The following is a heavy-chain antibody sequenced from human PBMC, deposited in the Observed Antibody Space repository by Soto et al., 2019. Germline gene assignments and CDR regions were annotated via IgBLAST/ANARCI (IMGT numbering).Heavy chain of an antibody. Sequence: LRLSCAASGFTFSSYWMHWVRQAPGKGLVWVSRIKGDGSETNYADSVKGRFTISRDNAKNTLYLQLNSLRAEDTAVYYCLRGNSGYGNFDYWGQGTRVTVSS. CDR1: GFTFSSYW. D-gene: IGHD5-12*01. CDR2: IKGDGSET. CDR3: LRGNSGYGNFDY. J-gene: IGHJ4*02. V-gene: IGHV3-74*01.